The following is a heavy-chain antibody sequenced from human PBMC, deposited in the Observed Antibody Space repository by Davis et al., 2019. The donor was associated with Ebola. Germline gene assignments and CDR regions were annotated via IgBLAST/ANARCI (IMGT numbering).Heavy chain of an antibody. V-gene: IGHV1-18*04. J-gene: IGHJ6*02. CDR1: GYTFTSYY. Sequence: ASVKVSCKASGYTFTSYYMHWVRQAPGQGLEWMGWISAYNGNTNYAQKLQGRVTMTTDTSTSTAYMELSSLRSEDTAVYYCANYYGSGSHVSYYYYGMDVWGQGTTVTVSS. D-gene: IGHD3-10*01. CDR2: ISAYNGNT. CDR3: ANYYGSGSHVSYYYYGMDV.